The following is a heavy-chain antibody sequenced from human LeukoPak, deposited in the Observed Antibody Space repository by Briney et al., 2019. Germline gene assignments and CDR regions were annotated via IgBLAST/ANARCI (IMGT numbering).Heavy chain of an antibody. V-gene: IGHV3-74*01. J-gene: IGHJ3*02. CDR2: LNSDGSGT. D-gene: IGHD3-10*01. Sequence: QPGGSLRLSCVASGFTFSRYKMHWVRQGPGKRLMWVSRLNSDGSGTTYADSVKGRFTISRDNAKNTLYLQVNSLRAEDTAVYYCARAKYYYGSGSYYDAFDIWGQGTMVTVSS. CDR1: GFTFSRYK. CDR3: ARAKYYYGSGSYYDAFDI.